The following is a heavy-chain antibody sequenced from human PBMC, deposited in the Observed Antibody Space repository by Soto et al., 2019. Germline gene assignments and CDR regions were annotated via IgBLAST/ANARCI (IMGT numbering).Heavy chain of an antibody. D-gene: IGHD1-1*01. CDR2: IYYSGST. Sequence: SETLSLTCTVSGGSISSYYWSWIRQPPGKGLEWIGYIYYSGSTNYNPSLKSRVTISVDTSKNQFSLKLSSVTAADTAVYYCARYTTKYGMEVWGQGTTVTVSS. CDR1: GGSISSYY. CDR3: ARYTTKYGMEV. J-gene: IGHJ6*02. V-gene: IGHV4-59*08.